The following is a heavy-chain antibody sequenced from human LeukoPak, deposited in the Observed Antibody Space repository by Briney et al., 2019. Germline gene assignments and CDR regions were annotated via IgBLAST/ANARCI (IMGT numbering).Heavy chain of an antibody. CDR1: GGSISSYY. CDR2: IYYSGST. D-gene: IGHD3-22*01. J-gene: IGHJ5*02. CDR3: ARTYDSRGNWFDP. Sequence: SETLSLTCTVSGGSISSYYWSWIRQPPGKGVEWIGYIYYSGSTNYNPSLKSRVTISVDTSKNQFSLKLSSVTAADTAVYYCARTYDSRGNWFDPWGQGTLVTVSS. V-gene: IGHV4-59*01.